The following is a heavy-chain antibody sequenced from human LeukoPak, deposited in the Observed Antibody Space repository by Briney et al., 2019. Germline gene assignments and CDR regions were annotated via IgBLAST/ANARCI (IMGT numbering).Heavy chain of an antibody. V-gene: IGHV1-18*01. J-gene: IGHJ4*02. D-gene: IGHD6-13*01. CDR1: GYTFTSYG. CDR3: ARDVDRSSWYYFDY. Sequence: ASVKVSCKASGYTFTSYGISWVRQAPGQGLEWMGWLSAYNGDTNYAQKFQGRVTMTTDTSTSTAYMELRSLRSDDTAVYYCARDVDRSSWYYFDYWGQGTLVTVSS. CDR2: LSAYNGDT.